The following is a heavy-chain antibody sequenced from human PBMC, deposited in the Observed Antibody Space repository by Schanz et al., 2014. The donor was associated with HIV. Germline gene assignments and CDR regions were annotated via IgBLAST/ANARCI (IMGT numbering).Heavy chain of an antibody. CDR2: ISSSSSYI. J-gene: IGHJ6*02. Sequence: AQLVESGGGVVQPGRSLRLSCAGSRLTFSGYSMNWVRQAPGKGREWVSSISSSSSYIFYADSVKGRFTISRDNANNSLYLQMNSLRAEDTAVYYCARRDCGDYYYYYGMDVWGQGTTVTVSS. V-gene: IGHV3-21*01. D-gene: IGHD4-17*01. CDR3: ARRDCGDYYYYYGMDV. CDR1: RLTFSGYS.